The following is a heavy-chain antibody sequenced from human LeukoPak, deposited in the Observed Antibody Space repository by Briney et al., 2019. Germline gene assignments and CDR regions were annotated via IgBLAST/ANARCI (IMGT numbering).Heavy chain of an antibody. J-gene: IGHJ6*02. CDR2: INHSGST. V-gene: IGHV4-34*01. CDR3: ARGRYRGYCSGGSCYNAHYYGMDV. D-gene: IGHD2-15*01. CDR1: GGSFSGYY. Sequence: PSETLSLTCAVYGGSFSGYYWSWIRQPPGKGLEWIGGINHSGSTNYNPSLKSRVTISVDTSKNQFSLKLSSVTAADTAVYYCARGRYRGYCSGGSCYNAHYYGMDVWGQGTTVTVSS.